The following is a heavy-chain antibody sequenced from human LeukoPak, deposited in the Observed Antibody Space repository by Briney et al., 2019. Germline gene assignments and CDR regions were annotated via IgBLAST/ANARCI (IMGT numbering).Heavy chain of an antibody. V-gene: IGHV3-21*01. CDR3: ARADCGGDCSAFDY. CDR2: ISSSSSYI. J-gene: IGHJ4*02. CDR1: GITFSSYS. Sequence: GGSLRLSCAASGITFSSYSMNWVRQAPGKGLEWVSSISSSSSYIYYADSVKGRFTISRDNAKNSLYLQMNSLRAEDTAVYYCARADCGGDCSAFDYWGQGTLVTVSS. D-gene: IGHD2-21*02.